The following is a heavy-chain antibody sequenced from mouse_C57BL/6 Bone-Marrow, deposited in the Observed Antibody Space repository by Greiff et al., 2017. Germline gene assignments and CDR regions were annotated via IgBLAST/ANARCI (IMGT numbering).Heavy chain of an antibody. D-gene: IGHD1-1*01. CDR3: AGSSSLWYFDV. V-gene: IGHV1-63*01. Sequence: VQLQQSGAELVRPGTSVKMSCKASGYTFTNYWIGWAKQRPGHGLEWIGDIYPGGGYTNYNEKFKGKATLTADKSSSTAYMKIGSLTSEDSAIYDGAGSSSLWYFDVWGTGTTVTVSS. J-gene: IGHJ1*03. CDR2: IYPGGGYT. CDR1: GYTFTNYW.